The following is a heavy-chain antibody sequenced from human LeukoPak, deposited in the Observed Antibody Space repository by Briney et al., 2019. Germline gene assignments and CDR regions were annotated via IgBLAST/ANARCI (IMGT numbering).Heavy chain of an antibody. V-gene: IGHV3-9*01. D-gene: IGHD3-10*01. Sequence: SGGSLRLSCAGSGFIFNNYAMHWVRQPPGKGLEWVSGISWNSGTIDYADSVRGRFTISRDNSKNTLYLQMNSLRAEDTAVYYCARGHFYGSGSFWFDLWGQGSLVTVSS. CDR1: GFIFNNYA. J-gene: IGHJ5*02. CDR3: ARGHFYGSGSFWFDL. CDR2: ISWNSGTI.